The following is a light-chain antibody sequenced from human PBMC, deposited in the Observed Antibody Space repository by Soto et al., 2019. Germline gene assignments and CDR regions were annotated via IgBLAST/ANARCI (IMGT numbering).Light chain of an antibody. Sequence: QLVLTQSPSASASLGASVKLTCTLSSGHSSYAIAWHQQQPEKGPRYLMKLNSDGSHSKGAGIPDRFSGSSSGAERYLTISSLQSEDEADYYCPTWGTGIQRVFGGGTKLTVL. V-gene: IGLV4-69*01. CDR3: PTWGTGIQRV. J-gene: IGLJ3*02. CDR2: LNSDGSH. CDR1: SGHSSYA.